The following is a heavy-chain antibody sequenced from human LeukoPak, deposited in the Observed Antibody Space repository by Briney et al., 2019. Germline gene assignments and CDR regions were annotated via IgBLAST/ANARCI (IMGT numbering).Heavy chain of an antibody. D-gene: IGHD2-2*01. Sequence: GGSLRLSCAASGFTFSSYAMSWVRQAPGKGLEWVSAISGSGGSTYYADSVKGRFNISRDNSKNTLYLQMNSLRAEETAVYYCAKSTVPPGGDYWGQGTLVTVSS. V-gene: IGHV3-23*01. CDR1: GFTFSSYA. J-gene: IGHJ4*02. CDR2: ISGSGGST. CDR3: AKSTVPPGGDY.